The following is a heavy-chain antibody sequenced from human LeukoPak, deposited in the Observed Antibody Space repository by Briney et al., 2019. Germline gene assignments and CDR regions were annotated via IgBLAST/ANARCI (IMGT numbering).Heavy chain of an antibody. CDR3: VRGYSFGPCGMDV. J-gene: IGHJ6*02. CDR2: IKSDGTSI. CDR1: GLTFTTYW. D-gene: IGHD2-15*01. Sequence: GGSLRLSCAASGLTFTTYWMHWVRQGPGRGLVWVSRIKSDGTSIDYADSVKGRFTISRDNSKNTLYLQMSSLRAEDTAVYFCVRGYSFGPCGMDVWGQGTTVTVSS. V-gene: IGHV3-74*01.